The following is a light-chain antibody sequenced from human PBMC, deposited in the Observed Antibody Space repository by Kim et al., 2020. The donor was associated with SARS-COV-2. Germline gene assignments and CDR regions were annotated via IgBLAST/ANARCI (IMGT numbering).Light chain of an antibody. CDR1: RTDDATYDL. V-gene: IGLV2-23*02. CDR3: CSYVGGRRSL. J-gene: IGLJ2*01. Sequence: QSALTQPASVSGSPGQSITISCSGTRTDDATYDLVSWYQQHPGKVPRLIIYDLTKRPSGVSNRCSGSKSGDTASLTISGLEADDEADYYCCSYVGGRRSLFGGGTQLTVL. CDR2: DLT.